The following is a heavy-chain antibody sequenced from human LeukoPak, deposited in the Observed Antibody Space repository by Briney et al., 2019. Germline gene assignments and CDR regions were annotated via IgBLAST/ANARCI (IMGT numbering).Heavy chain of an antibody. CDR2: ISGSSGTI. CDR3: ASSHDSSGND. CDR1: GFTFSDYY. V-gene: IGHV3-11*04. J-gene: IGHJ4*02. D-gene: IGHD3-22*01. Sequence: GGSLRLSCAASGFTFSDYYMSWIRQAPGKGLEWVSYISGSSGTIYYGDSVKGRFSISRDNAKNSLYLEMNSLRADDTAVYFCASSHDSSGNDWGQGTMVTVSS.